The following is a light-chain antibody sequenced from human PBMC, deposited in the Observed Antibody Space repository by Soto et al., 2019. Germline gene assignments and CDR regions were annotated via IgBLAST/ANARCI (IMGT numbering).Light chain of an antibody. V-gene: IGKV1-27*01. CDR3: LKYHSAQGIT. CDR1: QDISNY. CDR2: AAS. J-gene: IGKJ5*01. Sequence: DIQMTQSPSSLSASVGDRVTITCRASQDISNYLAWYQQKPGKVPKLLIYAASTLQSGVPSRFSGSGSGTDFTLTISSLQPEDVATYYCLKYHSAQGITFGQGTRLEIK.